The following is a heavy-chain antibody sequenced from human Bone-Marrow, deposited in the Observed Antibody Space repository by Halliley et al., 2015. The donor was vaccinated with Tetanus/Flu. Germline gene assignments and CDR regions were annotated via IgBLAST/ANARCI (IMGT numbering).Heavy chain of an antibody. J-gene: IGHJ6*02. V-gene: IGHV3-53*01. CDR3: ARERAPVMIPFSDNSGQGSYSFYYGMDV. Sequence: YADSVKGRFTISRDNPKNTVYLQMNSLRADDTAVYYCARERAPVMIPFSDNSGQGSYSFYYGMDVWGQGTTVSVSS. D-gene: IGHD3-22*01.